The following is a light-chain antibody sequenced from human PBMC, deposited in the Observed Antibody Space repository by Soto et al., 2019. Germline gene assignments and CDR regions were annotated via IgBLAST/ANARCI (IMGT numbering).Light chain of an antibody. CDR1: NIGNKG. CDR2: DDS. Sequence: SYELTQPPSVSVAPGQTARLTCGGNNIGNKGVHWYQQKSGQAPVLVVYDDSDRPSEIPERFSGSNSGDTATLTISRVEAGDEADYYCGGRDDSLSGPVFGGGTKLTVL. CDR3: GGRDDSLSGPV. V-gene: IGLV3-21*02. J-gene: IGLJ2*01.